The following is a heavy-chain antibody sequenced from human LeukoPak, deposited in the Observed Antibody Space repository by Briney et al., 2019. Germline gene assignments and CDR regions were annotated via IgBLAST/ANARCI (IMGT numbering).Heavy chain of an antibody. CDR3: ATGVFCATTTCPGYQHFYYFMDV. J-gene: IGHJ6*03. CDR2: FDRKNGDT. D-gene: IGHD2-2*01. Sequence: ASVKVSCKVSGFTLADLSMHWVRQGPGKGLELVGGFDRKNGDTIYAQRFRGRVTLTEDTSTGTAYMDLSSLSADDTAVYYCATGVFCATTTCPGYQHFYYFMDVWGKGTTVTVSS. CDR1: GFTLADLS. V-gene: IGHV1-24*01.